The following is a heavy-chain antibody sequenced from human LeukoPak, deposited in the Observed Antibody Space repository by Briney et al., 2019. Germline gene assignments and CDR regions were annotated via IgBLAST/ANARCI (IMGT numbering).Heavy chain of an antibody. CDR1: GFTVSSNY. V-gene: IGHV3-66*01. J-gene: IGHJ4*02. CDR2: IYSGGST. Sequence: GGSLRLSCAASGFTVSSNYMNWVRRAPGKGLEWVSVIYSGGSTYYADSVKGRFTISRDNSKNTLYLQMNSLRAEDTAVYYCARSRYSTTWSSSWEFDYWGQGTLVTVSS. D-gene: IGHD6-13*01. CDR3: ARSRYSTTWSSSWEFDY.